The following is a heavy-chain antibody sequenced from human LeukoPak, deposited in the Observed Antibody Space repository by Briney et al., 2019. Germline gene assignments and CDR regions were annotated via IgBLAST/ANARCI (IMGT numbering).Heavy chain of an antibody. CDR2: ISGSGGST. Sequence: GGSLRLSCAASGFAFSTYNMNWVRQAPGKGLEWVSAISGSGGSTYYADSVKGRFTISRDNSKNTLYLQMNSLRAEDTAVYYCAKDLWFGELYGYYGMDVWGQGTTVTVSS. CDR1: GFAFSTYN. J-gene: IGHJ6*02. CDR3: AKDLWFGELYGYYGMDV. V-gene: IGHV3-23*01. D-gene: IGHD3-10*01.